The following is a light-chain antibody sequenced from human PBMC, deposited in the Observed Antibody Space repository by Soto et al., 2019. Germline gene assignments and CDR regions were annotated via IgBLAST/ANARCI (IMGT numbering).Light chain of an antibody. J-gene: IGKJ3*01. V-gene: IGKV3-15*01. CDR3: QEYSKWPLFT. CDR1: QSVGRN. CDR2: AAS. Sequence: EIVVTQSPGILSVSPGDRATLSCRASQSVGRNLAWYQQKPGQAPTLLIYAASTRATGLPARFSGSGSGTDFTLTICSLQSGDFAVYYCQEYSKWPLFTFGPGTRVDIK.